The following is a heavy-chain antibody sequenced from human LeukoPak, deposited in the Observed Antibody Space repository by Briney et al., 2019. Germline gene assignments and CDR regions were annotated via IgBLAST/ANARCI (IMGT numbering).Heavy chain of an antibody. V-gene: IGHV4-59*01. CDR2: IYYSGST. CDR1: GGSISSYY. J-gene: IGHJ3*02. CDR3: ARDPYQGAFDI. Sequence: PSETLSLTCTVSGGSISSYYWSWIRQPPGKGLEWIWYIYYSGSTNYNPSLKSRATISVDTSKNQFSLKLSSVTAADTAVYYCARDPYQGAFDIWGQGTMVTVSS.